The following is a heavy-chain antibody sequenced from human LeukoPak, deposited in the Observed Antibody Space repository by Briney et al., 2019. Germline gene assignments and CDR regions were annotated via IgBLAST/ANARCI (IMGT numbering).Heavy chain of an antibody. Sequence: ASQTLSLTCTVSGGSISSGNYYWSWIRQPAGKGLEWIGRIYTSGSTNYNPSLKSRVTISVDTSKNQFPLKLSSVTAADTAVYYCARVQVYYDSSGYHYYYYYMDVWGKGTTVTISS. J-gene: IGHJ6*03. V-gene: IGHV4-61*02. D-gene: IGHD3-22*01. CDR2: IYTSGST. CDR1: GGSISSGNYY. CDR3: ARVQVYYDSSGYHYYYYYMDV.